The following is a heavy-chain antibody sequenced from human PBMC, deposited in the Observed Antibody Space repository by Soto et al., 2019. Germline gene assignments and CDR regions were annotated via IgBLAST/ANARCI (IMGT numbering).Heavy chain of an antibody. Sequence: ASVKVSCKTSGYTFGANYIHWVRQAPGQGLEWMGWINPNSGGTKYAQKFQGWVTMTSDTSITTVYLQMNSLKTEDTAVYYCTTARGAAAGLYWGQGTLVTVSS. V-gene: IGHV1-2*04. CDR3: TTARGAAAGLY. D-gene: IGHD6-13*01. J-gene: IGHJ4*02. CDR2: INPNSGGT. CDR1: GYTFGANY.